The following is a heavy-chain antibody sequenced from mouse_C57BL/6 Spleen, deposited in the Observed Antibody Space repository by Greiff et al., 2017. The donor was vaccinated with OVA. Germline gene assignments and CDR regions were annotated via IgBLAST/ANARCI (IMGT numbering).Heavy chain of an antibody. V-gene: IGHV1-76*01. CDR3: ARESKGAYAMDY. Sequence: VQLQQSGAELVRPGASVKLSCKASGYTFTDYYINWVKQRPGQGLEWIARIYPGSGNTYYNEKFKGKATLTAEKSSSTAYMQLSSLTSEDSAVYFCARESKGAYAMDYWGQGTSVTVSS. D-gene: IGHD1-3*01. CDR1: GYTFTDYY. CDR2: IYPGSGNT. J-gene: IGHJ4*01.